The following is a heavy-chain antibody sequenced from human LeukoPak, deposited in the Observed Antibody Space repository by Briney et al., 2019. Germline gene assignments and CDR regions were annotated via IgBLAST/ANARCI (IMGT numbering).Heavy chain of an antibody. V-gene: IGHV1-2*06. D-gene: IGHD3-3*01. J-gene: IGHJ5*02. CDR2: INPNSGGT. Sequence: GASVKVSCKASGYTFTGYYMHWVRQAPGQGLEWMGRINPNSGGTNYAQKFQGRVTMTRDTSISTAYMELSRLRSDDTAVYYCAREGTYYDFWSGSYWFDPWGQGTLVTVSS. CDR1: GYTFTGYY. CDR3: AREGTYYDFWSGSYWFDP.